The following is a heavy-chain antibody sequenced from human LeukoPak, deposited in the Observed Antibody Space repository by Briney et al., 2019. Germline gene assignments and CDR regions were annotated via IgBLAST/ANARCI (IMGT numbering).Heavy chain of an antibody. CDR2: ISGSGHRT. V-gene: IGHV3-23*01. CDR1: GFTFSSYG. Sequence: GTLRLSCAASGFTFSSYGVSWVRQAPGKGLEWVSGISGSGHRTYYADSVKGRFTISRDNAKNSLYLQMNSLRAEDTAVYYCARDLSVGAKPDLGFDYWGQGTLVTVSS. J-gene: IGHJ4*02. CDR3: ARDLSVGAKPDLGFDY. D-gene: IGHD1-26*01.